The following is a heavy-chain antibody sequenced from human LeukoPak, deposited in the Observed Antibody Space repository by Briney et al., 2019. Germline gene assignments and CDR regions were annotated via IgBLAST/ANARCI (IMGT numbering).Heavy chain of an antibody. CDR1: GFTFSSYA. V-gene: IGHV3-23*01. CDR3: AKATGYLL. CDR2: ISNSDYST. Sequence: GGSLGLPCAASGFTFSSYAMSWVRQAPGKGLEWVSTISNSDYSTYYADSVKGRFTISRANSENTLYLQMNNLRAEDTAVYYCAKATGYLLWGQGTLVTVSP. D-gene: IGHD1-14*01. J-gene: IGHJ4*02.